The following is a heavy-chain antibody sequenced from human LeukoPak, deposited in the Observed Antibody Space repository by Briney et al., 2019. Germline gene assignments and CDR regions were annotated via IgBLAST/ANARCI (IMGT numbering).Heavy chain of an antibody. CDR2: IIPILGIP. V-gene: IGHV1-69*04. D-gene: IGHD3-3*01. CDR3: AREYYDFWSGYGY. Sequence: SVKVSCKASGGTFSRYAISWVRQAPGQGLEWMGRIIPILGIPNYAQKFQGRVTITADKSTSTAYMELSSLRSDDTAIYYCAREYYDFWSGYGYWGQGTLVTVSS. J-gene: IGHJ4*02. CDR1: GGTFSRYA.